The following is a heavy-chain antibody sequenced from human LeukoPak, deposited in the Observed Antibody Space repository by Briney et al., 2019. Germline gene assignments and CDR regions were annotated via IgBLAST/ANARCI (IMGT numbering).Heavy chain of an antibody. CDR1: GLTFRTYW. Sequence: GGTLRLSCAASGLTFRTYWMHWVRQAPGKGLVWVSRISRDGSSTSYADSVKGRFNISRDNAKNTLYLQMNSLRAEDTAVYYCARVDTEEYYYYMDVWGKGTTVTVSS. CDR2: ISRDGSST. V-gene: IGHV3-74*01. J-gene: IGHJ6*03. D-gene: IGHD2/OR15-2a*01. CDR3: ARVDTEEYYYYMDV.